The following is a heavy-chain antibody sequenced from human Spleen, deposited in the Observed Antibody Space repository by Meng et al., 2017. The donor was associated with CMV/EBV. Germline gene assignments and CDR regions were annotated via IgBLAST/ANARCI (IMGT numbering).Heavy chain of an antibody. D-gene: IGHD3-3*01. CDR2: ISSGSTI. V-gene: IGHV3-69-1*02. CDR3: ARAGGYYDFWSGYYTEYYYYGMDV. CDR1: GFSFSSYS. Sequence: GESLKISCAASGFSFSSYSMNWVRQAPGKGLEWVSSISSGSTIYYADSVKGRFTISRDNAKNSLYLQMNSLRAEDTAVYYCARAGGYYDFWSGYYTEYYYYGMDVWGQGTTVTVSS. J-gene: IGHJ6*02.